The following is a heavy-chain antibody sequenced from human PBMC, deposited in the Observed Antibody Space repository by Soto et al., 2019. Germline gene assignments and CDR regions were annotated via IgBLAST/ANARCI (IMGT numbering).Heavy chain of an antibody. CDR3: ARDLAAAGVYYYYGMDV. Sequence: GGSLRLSCAASGFPFSSYSINWVRPAPGKGLEWVSSISSSSSYIYYADSVKGRFTISRDNAKNSLYLQMNSLRAEDTAVYYCARDLAAAGVYYYYGMDVWCQATTV. J-gene: IGHJ6*02. CDR1: GFPFSSYS. D-gene: IGHD6-13*01. V-gene: IGHV3-21*01. CDR2: ISSSSSYI.